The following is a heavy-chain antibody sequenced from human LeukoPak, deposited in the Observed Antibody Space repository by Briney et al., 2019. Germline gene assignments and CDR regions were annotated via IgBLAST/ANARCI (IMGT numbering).Heavy chain of an antibody. CDR2: ISAYNGNT. J-gene: IGHJ6*03. D-gene: IGHD6-13*01. Sequence: GASVTVSCKASGYTFTSYGISWVRQAPGQGLEWMGWISAYNGNTNYAQKLQGRVTMTTDTSTSTAYMELRSLRSDDTAVYYCARAYSSSWSYYYYYIDVWGKGTTVTISS. CDR1: GYTFTSYG. V-gene: IGHV1-18*01. CDR3: ARAYSSSWSYYYYYIDV.